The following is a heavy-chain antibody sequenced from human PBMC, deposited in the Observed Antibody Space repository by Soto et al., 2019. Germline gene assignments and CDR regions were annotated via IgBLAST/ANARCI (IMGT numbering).Heavy chain of an antibody. CDR2: ISSSSSYI. Sequence: GGSLRLSCAASGFTFSSYSMNWVRQAPGKGLEWVSSISSSSSYIYYADSVKGRFTISRDNSKNTLYLQMNSLRAEDTAVYYCARDFAVAGPTDYWGQGTLVTVSS. D-gene: IGHD6-19*01. J-gene: IGHJ4*02. CDR1: GFTFSSYS. V-gene: IGHV3-21*01. CDR3: ARDFAVAGPTDY.